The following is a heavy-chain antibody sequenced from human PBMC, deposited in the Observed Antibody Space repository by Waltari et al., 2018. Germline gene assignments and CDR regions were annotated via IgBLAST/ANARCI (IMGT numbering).Heavy chain of an antibody. CDR1: RGTSRSYA. V-gene: IGHV1-69*13. CDR2: IIPSFGTA. CDR3: ASIMSDYYGSGSKRVDY. Sequence: QVQLVQSGAEVKKPGSSVKVSCKASRGTSRSYALSWVRQAPGQGLEWMGGIIPSFGTANYAQKFQGRVTITADESTSTAYMELSSLRSEDTAVYYCASIMSDYYGSGSKRVDYWGQGTLVTVSS. J-gene: IGHJ4*02. D-gene: IGHD3-10*01.